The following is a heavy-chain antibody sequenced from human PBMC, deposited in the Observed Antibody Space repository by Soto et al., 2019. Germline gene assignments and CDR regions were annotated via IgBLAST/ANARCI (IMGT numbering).Heavy chain of an antibody. V-gene: IGHV4-59*12. CDR1: GGTISDFH. J-gene: IGHJ6*02. CDR3: ARGYTIFGPLYGMDX. CDR2: LNNSGTT. Sequence: SETLSLTCTVSGGTISDFHWSWTRQSPGKGLEWIFYLNNSGTTDYNPSLKSRVTISVDTSKNKFSLRLTSVTAVDTAVYYCARGYTIFGPLYGMDXWGQGTTVTVS. D-gene: IGHD3-3*01.